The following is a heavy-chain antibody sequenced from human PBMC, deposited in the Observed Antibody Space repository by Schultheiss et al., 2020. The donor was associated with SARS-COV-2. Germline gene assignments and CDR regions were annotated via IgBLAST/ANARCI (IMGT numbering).Heavy chain of an antibody. Sequence: GGSLRLSCAASGFIFSSYWMHWVRQAPGKGLVWVSRINSDGSSTSYADSVKGRFTISRDNAKNTLYLQMNSLRAEDTAVYYCARGPAIFRTYDYWGQGTLVTVSS. J-gene: IGHJ4*02. V-gene: IGHV3-74*01. D-gene: IGHD3-3*02. CDR2: INSDGSST. CDR3: ARGPAIFRTYDY. CDR1: GFIFSSYW.